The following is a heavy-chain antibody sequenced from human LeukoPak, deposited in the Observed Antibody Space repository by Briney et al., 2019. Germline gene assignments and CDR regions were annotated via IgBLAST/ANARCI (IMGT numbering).Heavy chain of an antibody. V-gene: IGHV3-30*18. CDR1: GFTFSSYG. D-gene: IGHD3-10*01. CDR3: AKGILWFGELWYAFDI. J-gene: IGHJ3*02. Sequence: GGSLRLSCAASGFTFSSYGMHWARQAPGKGLEWVAVISYDGSNKYYADSVKGRFTISRDNSKNTLYLQMNSLRAEDTAVYYCAKGILWFGELWYAFDIWGQEAMGTASS. CDR2: ISYDGSNK.